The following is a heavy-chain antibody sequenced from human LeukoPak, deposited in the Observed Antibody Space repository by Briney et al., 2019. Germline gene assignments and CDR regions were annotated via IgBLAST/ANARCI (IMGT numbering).Heavy chain of an antibody. J-gene: IGHJ4*02. Sequence: PGGSLRLSXAASGFTFSSYEMNWVRQAPGKGLEWVSYISSSGSTIYYADSVKGRFTISRDNAKNSLYLQMNSLRAEDTAVYYCARDQGGKVDYWGQGTLVTVSS. V-gene: IGHV3-48*03. CDR1: GFTFSSYE. CDR3: ARDQGGKVDY. D-gene: IGHD4-23*01. CDR2: ISSSGSTI.